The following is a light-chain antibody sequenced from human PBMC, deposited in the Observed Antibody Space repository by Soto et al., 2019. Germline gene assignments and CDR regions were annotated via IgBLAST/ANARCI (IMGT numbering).Light chain of an antibody. CDR3: QQYNNWPKIT. J-gene: IGKJ5*01. Sequence: VMTQSPATLSVSPGERATVSCRASQSVSSKLAWYQQKPGQAPRLLIYGASTRASGITARFSGSGSGTEFTLTISSLQSEDFALYYCQQYNNWPKITFGQGTRLEI. CDR1: QSVSSK. CDR2: GAS. V-gene: IGKV3-15*01.